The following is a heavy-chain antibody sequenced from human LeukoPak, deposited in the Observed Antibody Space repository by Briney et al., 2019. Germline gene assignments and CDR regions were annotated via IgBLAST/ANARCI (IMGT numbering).Heavy chain of an antibody. D-gene: IGHD4-17*01. J-gene: IGHJ3*02. CDR1: GGSISSYY. V-gene: IGHV4-59*01. CDR2: IYYSGST. Sequence: PSETLSLPCTVSGGSISSYYWSWIRQPPGKGLEWIGYIYYSGSTNCNPSLKSRVTISVDTSKNQFSLKLSSVTAADTAVYYCARETTANDAFDIWGQGTMVTVSS. CDR3: ARETTANDAFDI.